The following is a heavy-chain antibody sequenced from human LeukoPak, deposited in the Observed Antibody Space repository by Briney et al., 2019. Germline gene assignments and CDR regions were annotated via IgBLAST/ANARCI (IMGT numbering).Heavy chain of an antibody. Sequence: GGSLRLSCAASGFTFSSYGMHWVRQAPGKGLDWVAFIRYDGSNKYYADSVKGRFTISRDNSKNTLYLQMNSLRAEDTAVYYCAKDRRLYYYGMDVWGQGTTVTVSS. CDR2: IRYDGSNK. J-gene: IGHJ6*02. CDR3: AKDRRLYYYGMDV. V-gene: IGHV3-30*02. CDR1: GFTFSSYG.